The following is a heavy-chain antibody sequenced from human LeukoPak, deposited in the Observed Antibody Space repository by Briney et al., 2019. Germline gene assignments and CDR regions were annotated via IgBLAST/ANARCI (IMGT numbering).Heavy chain of an antibody. CDR3: ARGILWFGDDV. D-gene: IGHD3-10*01. V-gene: IGHV1-69*05. CDR1: GGTFSSYA. Sequence: SVKVSCKASGGTFSSYAISWVRQAPGQGLEWMGGIIPIFGTANYAQKFQGRVTMTRNTSINTAYMELSSLRSEDTAVYYCARGILWFGDDVWGKGTTVTISS. J-gene: IGHJ6*04. CDR2: IIPIFGTA.